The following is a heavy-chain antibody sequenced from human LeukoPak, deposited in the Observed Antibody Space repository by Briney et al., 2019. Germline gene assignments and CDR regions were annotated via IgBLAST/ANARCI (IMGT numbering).Heavy chain of an antibody. CDR2: IGPTSSSI. CDR3: ARESGEAFDI. D-gene: IGHD3-10*01. V-gene: IGHV3-21*01. CDR1: GFTFSSYS. Sequence: GGSLRLSCAASGFTFSSYSMNWVRQAPGKGLEWVSSIGPTSSSIYYADSVRGRFTISRDKAKTSLYLQMNSLRAEDTAVYYCARESGEAFDIWGQGTMVTVSS. J-gene: IGHJ3*02.